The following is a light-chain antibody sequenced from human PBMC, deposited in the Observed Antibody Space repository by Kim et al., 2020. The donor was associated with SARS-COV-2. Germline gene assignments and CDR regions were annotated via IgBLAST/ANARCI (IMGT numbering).Light chain of an antibody. J-gene: IGLJ3*02. CDR3: ASWDDRLNGMV. Sequence: QSVLTQPPSVSGPPGQWVTISCSGSSSNIGSNIVNWFQQLPGTAPQLLIYTNTKRPSGVPDRFSGSKSGTSASLAISRLQSEDEADYFCASWDDRLNGMVFGGGTQLTVL. V-gene: IGLV1-44*01. CDR2: TNT. CDR1: SSNIGSNI.